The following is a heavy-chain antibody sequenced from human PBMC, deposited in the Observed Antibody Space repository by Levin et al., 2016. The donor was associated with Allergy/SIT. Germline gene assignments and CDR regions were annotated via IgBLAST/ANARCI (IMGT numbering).Heavy chain of an antibody. D-gene: IGHD1-1*01. Sequence: SETLSLTCIVSGGSVSSGDYYWSWIRQSPGKGLEWIGYIYYTGSTFYNPSLKSRVTMSADTSKRQFSLKLSSVTTADTAVYYCARSQTTPYWEGYFDYWGQGALVTVSS. J-gene: IGHJ4*02. CDR3: ARSQTTPYWEGYFDY. V-gene: IGHV4-30-4*02. CDR1: GGSVSSGDYY. CDR2: IYYTGST.